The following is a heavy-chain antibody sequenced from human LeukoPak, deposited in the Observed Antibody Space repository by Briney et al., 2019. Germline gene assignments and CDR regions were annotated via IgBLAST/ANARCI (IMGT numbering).Heavy chain of an antibody. Sequence: GGSLRRSCAASGFTFSNYGMHWVRQAPGKGLEWVAVISYDGSNTFYADSVKGRFTISRDNSKNTLYLQVNSLRAEDTAVYYCAKDPHSSGWYFTAFDYWGQGTLVTVSS. CDR1: GFTFSNYG. J-gene: IGHJ4*02. V-gene: IGHV3-30*02. CDR3: AKDPHSSGWYFTAFDY. CDR2: ISYDGSNT. D-gene: IGHD6-19*01.